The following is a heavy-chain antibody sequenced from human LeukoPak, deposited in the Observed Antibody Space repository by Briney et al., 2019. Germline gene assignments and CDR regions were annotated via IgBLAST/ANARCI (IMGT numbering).Heavy chain of an antibody. V-gene: IGHV4-34*01. CDR3: ARARVVAIYYYYGMDV. Sequence: SETLSLTCAVYGGSFSGYYWSWIRQPPGKGLEWIGEINHSGSTNYSPSLKSRVTISVDTSKNQFSLKLSSVTAADTAVYYCARARVVAIYYYYGMDVWGQGTTVTVSS. D-gene: IGHD2-15*01. J-gene: IGHJ6*02. CDR1: GGSFSGYY. CDR2: INHSGST.